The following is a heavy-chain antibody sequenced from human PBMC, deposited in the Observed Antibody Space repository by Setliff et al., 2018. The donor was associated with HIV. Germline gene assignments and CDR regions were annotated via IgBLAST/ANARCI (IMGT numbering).Heavy chain of an antibody. D-gene: IGHD5-18*01. CDR2: ISAAGGGT. Sequence: GESLKISCVASGFTFSRNGMSWVRQAPGKGLEWVSGISAAGGGTYYAGSVRGRFTVSRDNSKNTLYLQMNSLRAEDTALYYCATPATMWLQIWAPFDHWGQGTQVTVSS. J-gene: IGHJ4*02. CDR3: ATPATMWLQIWAPFDH. V-gene: IGHV3-23*01. CDR1: GFTFSRNG.